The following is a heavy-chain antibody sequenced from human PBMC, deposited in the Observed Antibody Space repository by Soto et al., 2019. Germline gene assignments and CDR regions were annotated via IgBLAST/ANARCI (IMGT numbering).Heavy chain of an antibody. D-gene: IGHD2-2*02. CDR2: ISGSGGST. Sequence: PGGSLRLSCAASGFTFSSYAMSWVRQAPGRGLEWVSAISGSGGSTYYADSVKGRFTISRDNSKNTLYLQMNSLRAEDTAVYYCAKWSGYCSSTSCYTGWTYFDYWGQGTLVTVSS. CDR1: GFTFSSYA. V-gene: IGHV3-23*01. J-gene: IGHJ4*02. CDR3: AKWSGYCSSTSCYTGWTYFDY.